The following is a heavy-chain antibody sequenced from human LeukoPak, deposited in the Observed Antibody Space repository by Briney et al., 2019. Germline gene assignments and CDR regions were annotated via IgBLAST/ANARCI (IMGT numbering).Heavy chain of an antibody. Sequence: ETLSLTCAVSGGSFSSYAMSWIRQPPGKGLEWVSAISGSGSSTYYADFVKVRFISSRDNAKHSLYLQMNSLRDEDSAVYYCARDRPSPYCGGDCYVSSFGFDYWGQGTLVTVSS. D-gene: IGHD2-21*02. CDR3: ARDRPSPYCGGDCYVSSFGFDY. CDR1: GGSFSSYA. J-gene: IGHJ4*02. V-gene: IGHV3-23*01. CDR2: ISGSGSST.